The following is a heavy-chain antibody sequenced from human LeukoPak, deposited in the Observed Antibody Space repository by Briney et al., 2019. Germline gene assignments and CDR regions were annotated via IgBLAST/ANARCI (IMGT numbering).Heavy chain of an antibody. D-gene: IGHD1-1*01. CDR2: IKQDESEK. J-gene: IGHJ5*02. CDR1: GFTFSSYA. Sequence: QPGGSLRLSCAASGFTFSSYAMHWVRQAPGKGLEWVANIKQDESEKYYVDSVKGRFTISRDNARNSLYLQVNSLRAEDTAVYYCARIRGLQVERRWVSWFDPWGLGTLVTVSS. V-gene: IGHV3-7*01. CDR3: ARIRGLQVERRWVSWFDP.